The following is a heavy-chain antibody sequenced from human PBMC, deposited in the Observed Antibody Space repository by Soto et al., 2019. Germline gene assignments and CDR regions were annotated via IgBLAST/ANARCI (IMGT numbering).Heavy chain of an antibody. Sequence: PSETLSLTCAVSGYPISSGYYWGWIRQSPGKGLEWIGSLYHSGSTYYNPSLKSRVTISVDSSKNQFSLRLTSVTAADTAVYFCATESGSTYGYFDHWGQGTQVTV. D-gene: IGHD5-18*01. CDR2: LYHSGST. CDR1: GYPISSGYY. CDR3: ATESGSTYGYFDH. V-gene: IGHV4-38-2*01. J-gene: IGHJ4*02.